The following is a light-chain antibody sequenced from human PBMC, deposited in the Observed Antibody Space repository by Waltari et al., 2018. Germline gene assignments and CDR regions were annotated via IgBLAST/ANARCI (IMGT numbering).Light chain of an antibody. Sequence: DIQLTQPPSFLSASVGDRVTITCRSSQGISSYLAWYQQKPGKAPKLLIHTASTLQGGVPSRFSGSGSGTDFTLTISSLQPEDVATYYCQKYNSAPLTFGPGTKVDIK. V-gene: IGKV1-27*01. CDR3: QKYNSAPLT. CDR2: TAS. CDR1: QGISSY. J-gene: IGKJ3*01.